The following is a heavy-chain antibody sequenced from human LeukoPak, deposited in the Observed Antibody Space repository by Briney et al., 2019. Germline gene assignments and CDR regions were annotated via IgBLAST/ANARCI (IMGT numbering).Heavy chain of an antibody. CDR1: GYTVTELS. J-gene: IGHJ5*02. D-gene: IGHD5-12*01. CDR2: FHPEDGET. CDR3: ARLINSGYDNRGWFDP. V-gene: IGHV1-24*01. Sequence: ASVKVSCKVSGYTVTELSMHWVRQSPGKGLEWMGGFHPEDGETIYAQKFQGRVTMTEDTSTDTAYMELSSLRSEDTAVYYCARLINSGYDNRGWFDPWGQGTLVTVSS.